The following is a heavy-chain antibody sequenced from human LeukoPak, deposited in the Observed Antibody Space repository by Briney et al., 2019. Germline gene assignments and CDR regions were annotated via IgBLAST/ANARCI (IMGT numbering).Heavy chain of an antibody. D-gene: IGHD7-27*01. Sequence: RGESLKISCKASGYSFASYWIGWVRQMSGKGLEWMAIIHPNDASTIYSPSFQGQVTISADKSISTAYLQWSTLKASDTAIYYCARHNHWGFDYWDRGTLLTVSS. CDR1: GYSFASYW. CDR2: IHPNDAST. CDR3: ARHNHWGFDY. J-gene: IGHJ4*02. V-gene: IGHV5-51*01.